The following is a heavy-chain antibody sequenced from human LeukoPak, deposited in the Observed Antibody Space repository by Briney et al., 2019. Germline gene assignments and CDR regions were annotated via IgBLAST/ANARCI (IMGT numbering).Heavy chain of an antibody. D-gene: IGHD3-22*01. CDR2: IYPDNADT. V-gene: IGHV5-51*01. CDR1: GYRFNAYW. Sequence: GEALKISSRGAGYRFNAYWIAWGRQMPRQGGEWMGSIYPDNADTRYSPSFQGQVTISADKSVRTAYLQWSSLKASDTDMYLCERPNITTYYDSGGYVDVWGQGTMVTVSS. CDR3: ERPNITTYYDSGGYVDV. J-gene: IGHJ3*01.